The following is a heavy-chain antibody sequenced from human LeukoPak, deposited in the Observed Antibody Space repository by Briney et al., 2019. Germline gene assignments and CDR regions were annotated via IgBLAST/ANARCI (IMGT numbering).Heavy chain of an antibody. D-gene: IGHD2-2*01. J-gene: IGHJ6*03. CDR1: GGSISSSSYY. V-gene: IGHV4-39*07. CDR2: IYYSGST. Sequence: SETLSLTCTVSGGSISSSSYYWGWIRQPPGKGLEWIGSIYYSGSTNYNPSLKSRVTMSVDTSKNQFSLKLSSVTAADTAVYYCARFMGPSCSSTSCQGYYYYYMDVWGKGTTVTVSS. CDR3: ARFMGPSCSSTSCQGYYYYYMDV.